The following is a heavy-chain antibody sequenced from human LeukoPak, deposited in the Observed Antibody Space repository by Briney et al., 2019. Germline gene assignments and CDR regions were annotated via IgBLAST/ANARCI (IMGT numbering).Heavy chain of an antibody. Sequence: SETLSLTCAVYGGSFSAYHWTWIRQPPGMGLEWIGEINHSGSTNYNPSLKSRVTISVDTSKNQFSLKLSSVTAADTAVYYCARGGYCSSTSCNFDYWGQGTLVTVSS. CDR3: ARGGYCSSTSCNFDY. J-gene: IGHJ4*02. CDR1: GGSFSAYH. D-gene: IGHD2-2*01. CDR2: INHSGST. V-gene: IGHV4-34*01.